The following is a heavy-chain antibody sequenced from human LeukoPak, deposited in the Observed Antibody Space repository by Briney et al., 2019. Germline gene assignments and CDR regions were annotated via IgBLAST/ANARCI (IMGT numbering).Heavy chain of an antibody. CDR3: AKVPGSSSWYSLGY. V-gene: IGHV3-43*02. J-gene: IGHJ4*02. Sequence: GGSLRLSCAASGFTFDNYAMHWVRQAPGKGLEWVSLISGGGGSTSYADSVKGRFTISRDNSKGSLYLQMNSLRTEDTALYYCAKVPGSSSWYSLGYWGQGTLVTVSS. CDR1: GFTFDNYA. D-gene: IGHD6-13*01. CDR2: ISGGGGST.